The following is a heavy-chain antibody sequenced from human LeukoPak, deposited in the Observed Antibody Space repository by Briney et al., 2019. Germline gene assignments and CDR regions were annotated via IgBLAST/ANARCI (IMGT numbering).Heavy chain of an antibody. V-gene: IGHV1-2*02. CDR2: INPTSGGT. J-gene: IGHJ4*02. CDR1: GYTFTGYY. CDR3: ARGGMGIQLWPFDF. Sequence: ASVKVSCKASGYTFTGYYMHWVRQAPGQGLEWMGWINPTSGGTNFAQNFQGRVTMTWDTSISTVYMDLSSLRSEDTAVYFCARGGMGIQLWPFDFWGQGTLVTVSS. D-gene: IGHD5-18*01.